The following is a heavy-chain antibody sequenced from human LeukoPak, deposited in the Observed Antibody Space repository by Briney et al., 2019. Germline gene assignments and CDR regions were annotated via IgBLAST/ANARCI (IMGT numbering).Heavy chain of an antibody. CDR1: GFTFESYT. CDR3: ARDYSSGWFAKGAY. V-gene: IGHV3-21*01. CDR2: IDATSSLI. D-gene: IGHD6-19*01. J-gene: IGHJ4*02. Sequence: GGSLRLSCAGPGFTFESYTMTWFRQAPGKGLEWVSSIDATSSLINYADSVKGRFTTSRANDNNTLFLQMNSLRAEDTGTYYCARDYSSGWFAKGAYWGQGALVLVSS.